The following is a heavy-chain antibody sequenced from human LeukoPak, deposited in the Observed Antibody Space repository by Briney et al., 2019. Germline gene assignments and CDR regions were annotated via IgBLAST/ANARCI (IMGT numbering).Heavy chain of an antibody. Sequence: PSETLSLTCAVYGGSLSGYYWNWIRQSPGKGLEWIAEINHSGGTNYNPSLKSRVSISVDTSKNQFSLKLNSVTAADTAVYYCARDLMGQWVIRGFFDPWGQGSLVTVSS. CDR1: GGSLSGYY. CDR3: ARDLMGQWVIRGFFDP. J-gene: IGHJ5*02. V-gene: IGHV4-34*01. D-gene: IGHD2-8*01. CDR2: INHSGGT.